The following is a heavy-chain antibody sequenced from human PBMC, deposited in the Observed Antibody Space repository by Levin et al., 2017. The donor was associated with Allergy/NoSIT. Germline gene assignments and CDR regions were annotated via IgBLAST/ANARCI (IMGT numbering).Heavy chain of an antibody. Sequence: GGSLRLSCAASGFTFSSFWMSWVRQAPGKGLEWVANVNLDGNVKNYADSVQGRFIISRNNAESSVYLQMNSLRAEDTAVYYCAKYSGFCLDYWGQGTLVTVAS. D-gene: IGHD5-12*01. CDR3: AKYSGFCLDY. CDR2: VNLDGNVK. CDR1: GFTFSSFW. V-gene: IGHV3-7*02. J-gene: IGHJ4*02.